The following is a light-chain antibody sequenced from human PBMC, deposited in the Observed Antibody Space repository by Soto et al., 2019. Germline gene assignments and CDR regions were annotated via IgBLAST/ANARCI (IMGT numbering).Light chain of an antibody. J-gene: IGKJ5*01. V-gene: IGKV1-33*01. CDR3: QQRSNPPIT. Sequence: IQMTQSPSSLSAPVGDRVTITCQATQDIRKYLNWYQQKPGKAPKLLIYDASSLETGVPSRFSGSGSGTDFTLTISSLEPEDFAVYYCQQRSNPPITFGQGTRLEIK. CDR2: DAS. CDR1: QDIRKY.